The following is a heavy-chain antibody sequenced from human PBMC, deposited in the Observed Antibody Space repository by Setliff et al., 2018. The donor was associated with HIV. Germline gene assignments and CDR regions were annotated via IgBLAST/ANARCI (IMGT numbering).Heavy chain of an antibody. Sequence: SETLSLTCTVSGGSISSSSYYWGWIRQPPGKGLEWIGSLYYSGTTYYNPSLKSRLTISVDTSKNQFSLKLSSVTAADTAVYYCARWHPPYGFWEEDYWGQGTLVTVSS. CDR2: LYYSGTT. V-gene: IGHV4-39*01. CDR1: GGSISSSSYY. CDR3: ARWHPPYGFWEEDY. J-gene: IGHJ4*02. D-gene: IGHD3-10*01.